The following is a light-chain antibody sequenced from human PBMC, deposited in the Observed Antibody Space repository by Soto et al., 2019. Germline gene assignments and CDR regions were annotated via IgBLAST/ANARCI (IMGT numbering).Light chain of an antibody. CDR2: DTS. CDR1: QSVSIY. CDR3: QQYNNWPPIT. V-gene: IGKV3-15*01. J-gene: IGKJ4*01. Sequence: EIVMTQSPATLSVSPGERATLSCRASQSVSIYLAWYQQKPGQAPRLLIYDTSNRATGIPARFSGSGSGTEFTLTISGLQSEDFAVYYCQQYNNWPPITFGGGTKVDIK.